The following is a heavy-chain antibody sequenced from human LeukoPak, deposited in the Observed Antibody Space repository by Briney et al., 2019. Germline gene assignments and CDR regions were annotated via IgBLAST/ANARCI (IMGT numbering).Heavy chain of an antibody. Sequence: PSETLSLTCAVYGGSFSGYYWSWIRQPPGKGLEWIGEINHSGSTNYNPSLKSRVTISVDASKNQFSLKLSSVTAADTAVYYCAREVGSSCRIDYWGRGTLVTVSS. CDR3: AREVGSSCRIDY. D-gene: IGHD6-13*01. J-gene: IGHJ4*02. V-gene: IGHV4-34*01. CDR2: INHSGST. CDR1: GGSFSGYY.